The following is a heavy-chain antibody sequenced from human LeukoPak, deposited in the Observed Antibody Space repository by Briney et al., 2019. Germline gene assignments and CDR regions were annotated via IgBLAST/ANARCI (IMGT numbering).Heavy chain of an antibody. CDR3: ASVRRGFGESSKYYSYYYMDV. CDR1: GGSISSSGYY. V-gene: IGHV4-39*01. D-gene: IGHD3-10*01. Sequence: SETLSLTCTVSGGSISSSGYYWGWIRQPPGKGLEWIGNIYYSGSTYCNPSLKSRVTISVDTSKNQFSLKLSAVTAADTAVYYCASVRRGFGESSKYYSYYYMDVWGNGTTVTISS. J-gene: IGHJ6*03. CDR2: IYYSGST.